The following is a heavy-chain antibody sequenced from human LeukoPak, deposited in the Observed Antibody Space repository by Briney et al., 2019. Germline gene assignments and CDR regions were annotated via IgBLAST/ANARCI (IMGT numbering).Heavy chain of an antibody. CDR1: GYTFTSYW. Sequence: GASVKVSCKASGYTFTSYWIGWVRQMPGKGLEWMGIIYPGDSDTRYSPSFQGQVTISADKSISTAYLQWSSLKASDTAMYYCARWHYDSSGYYCDYWGQGTLVTVSS. V-gene: IGHV5-51*03. CDR2: IYPGDSDT. CDR3: ARWHYDSSGYYCDY. J-gene: IGHJ4*02. D-gene: IGHD3-22*01.